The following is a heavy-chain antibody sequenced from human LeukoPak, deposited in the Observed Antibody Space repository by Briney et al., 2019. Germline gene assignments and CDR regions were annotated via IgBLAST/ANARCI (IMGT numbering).Heavy chain of an antibody. V-gene: IGHV4-4*09. Sequence: SSGTLSLTCTVSGGSVSNYYWSWIRQPPGKGLEWIGYIHTSGSTNYNPSLKSRVTLSVVTSQNQFSLKLNSVTAADTAVYYCARHLCTSVTCYNYFHYWGQGTLVTVSS. CDR1: GGSVSNYY. D-gene: IGHD2-2*02. CDR2: IHTSGST. J-gene: IGHJ4*02. CDR3: ARHLCTSVTCYNYFHY.